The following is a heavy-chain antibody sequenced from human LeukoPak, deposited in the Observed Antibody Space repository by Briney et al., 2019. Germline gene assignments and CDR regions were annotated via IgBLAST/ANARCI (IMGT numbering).Heavy chain of an antibody. J-gene: IGHJ4*02. D-gene: IGHD1-26*01. Sequence: SETLFLTCTVSGGSISGYTWSWISQPAGKGLEWIGRIYASGSTNYNPSLQGRVTMSVDTSRGQFFLMVHSVTAAHTAVYYCARGVVGATAFAYWGQGTVVTASS. CDR1: GGSISGYT. CDR3: ARGVVGATAFAY. CDR2: IYASGST. V-gene: IGHV4-4*07.